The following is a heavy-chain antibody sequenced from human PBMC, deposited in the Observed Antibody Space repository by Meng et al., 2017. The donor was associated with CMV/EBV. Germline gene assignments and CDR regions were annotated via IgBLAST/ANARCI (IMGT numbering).Heavy chain of an antibody. CDR2: ISSSSSYI. D-gene: IGHD7-27*01. V-gene: IGHV3-21*01. Sequence: EVQLVESGGGLVKPGGSLRLSCAASGFTFSSYSMNWVRQAPGKGLEWVSSISSSSSYIYYADSVKGRFTISRDNAKNSLYLQMNSLRAEDTAVYYCARVWGASDAFDIWGQGTMVTVSS. J-gene: IGHJ3*02. CDR1: GFTFSSYS. CDR3: ARVWGASDAFDI.